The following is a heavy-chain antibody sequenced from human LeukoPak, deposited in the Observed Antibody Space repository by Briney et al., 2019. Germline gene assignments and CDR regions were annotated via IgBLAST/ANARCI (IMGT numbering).Heavy chain of an antibody. CDR2: ISYDGSNK. CDR3: AKNSGSYSDWSDP. D-gene: IGHD1-26*01. Sequence: XRLSCAASGFTFSSYGMHWVRQAPGKGLEWVAVISYDGSNKYYADSVKGRFTISRDNSKNTLYLQMNSLRAEETAVYYCAKNSGSYSDWSDPWGQGTLVTVSS. V-gene: IGHV3-30*18. CDR1: GFTFSSYG. J-gene: IGHJ5*02.